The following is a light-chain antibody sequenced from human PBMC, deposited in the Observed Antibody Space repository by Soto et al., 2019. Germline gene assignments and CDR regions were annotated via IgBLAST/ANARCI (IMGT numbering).Light chain of an antibody. CDR3: QQSYNIPRT. CDR2: DAS. Sequence: DIQMNQSPSTLSASVGDRVTITCRASQSISSWLAWYQQKPGKAPKLLIYDASSLESGVPSRFSGGGSGTDFTLTISSLQPEDFATYYCQQSYNIPRTFGQGTRLEIK. V-gene: IGKV1-5*01. CDR1: QSISSW. J-gene: IGKJ5*01.